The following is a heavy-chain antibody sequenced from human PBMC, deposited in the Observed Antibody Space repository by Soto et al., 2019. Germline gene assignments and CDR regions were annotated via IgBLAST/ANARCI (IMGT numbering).Heavy chain of an antibody. Sequence: EVQLVESGGGLVQPGGSLRLSCTTSGLAFSTYWMAWVRQAPGKGLEWVGNTKPDETETYYEDSVEGRFTISRDNAKSSLYLQMDSLRVEDTAVYYCATIGDVTFHYWGQGTPVTVSS. V-gene: IGHV3-7*02. CDR3: ATIGDVTFHY. CDR1: GLAFSTYW. CDR2: TKPDETET. J-gene: IGHJ4*02. D-gene: IGHD4-4*01.